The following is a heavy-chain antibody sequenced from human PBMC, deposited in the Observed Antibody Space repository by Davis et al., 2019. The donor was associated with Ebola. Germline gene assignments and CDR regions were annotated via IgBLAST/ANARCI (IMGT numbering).Heavy chain of an antibody. V-gene: IGHV4-59*12. Sequence: MPSETLSLTCTVSGGSISSYYWSWIRQPPGKGLEWIGYIYYSGSTNYNPSLKSRVTISVDTSKNQFSLKLSSVTAADTAVYYCSDWNRWGQGTLVTVSS. J-gene: IGHJ4*02. CDR2: IYYSGST. CDR3: SDWNR. D-gene: IGHD1-1*01. CDR1: GGSISSYY.